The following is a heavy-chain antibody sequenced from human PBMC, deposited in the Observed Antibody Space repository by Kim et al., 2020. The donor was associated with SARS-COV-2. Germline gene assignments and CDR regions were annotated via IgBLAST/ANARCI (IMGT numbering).Heavy chain of an antibody. CDR3: ARESVAVVPAANDAFDI. D-gene: IGHD2-2*01. CDR2: IKQDGSEK. Sequence: GGSLRLSCAASGFTFSSYWMSWVRQAPGKGLEWVANIKQDGSEKYYVDSVKGRFTISRDNAKNSLYLQMNSLRAEDTAVYYCARESVAVVPAANDAFDIWGQGTMVTVSS. J-gene: IGHJ3*02. CDR1: GFTFSSYW. V-gene: IGHV3-7*03.